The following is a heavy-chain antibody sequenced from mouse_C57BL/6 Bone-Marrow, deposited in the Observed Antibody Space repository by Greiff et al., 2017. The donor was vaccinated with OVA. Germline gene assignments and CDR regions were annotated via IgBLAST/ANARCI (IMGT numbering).Heavy chain of an antibody. CDR3: ARWDDGYLDC. V-gene: IGHV1-81*01. CDR2: IYPRSGNT. J-gene: IGHJ2*01. CDR1: GYTFTSYG. D-gene: IGHD2-3*01. Sequence: QVQLQQSGAELARPGASVKLSCKASGYTFTSYGISWVKQRTGQGLEWIGEIYPRSGNTYYNEKFKGKATLTADKSSSTAYMGLRSLTSEDAAVYFCARWDDGYLDCWGQGTTLTVSS.